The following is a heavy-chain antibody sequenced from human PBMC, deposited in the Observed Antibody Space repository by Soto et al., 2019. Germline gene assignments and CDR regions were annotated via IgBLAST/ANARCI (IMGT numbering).Heavy chain of an antibody. D-gene: IGHD6-19*01. CDR1: GYTFTSYG. Sequence: ASVKVSWKASGYTFTSYGISWVRQAPGQGLEWMGWISAYNGNTNYAQKLQGRVTMTTDTSTSTAYMELRSLRSEDTAVYYCATHSVYSSVWNNSPGAPNEYLHHWGQGTLVTVSS. CDR3: ATHSVYSSVWNNSPGAPNEYLHH. CDR2: ISAYNGNT. J-gene: IGHJ1*01. V-gene: IGHV1-18*01.